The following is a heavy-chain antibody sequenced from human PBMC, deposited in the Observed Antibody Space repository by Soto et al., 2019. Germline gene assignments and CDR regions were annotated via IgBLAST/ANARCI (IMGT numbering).Heavy chain of an antibody. J-gene: IGHJ3*02. CDR1: GYSFTSYW. CDR2: IDPSDSYT. CDR3: ARHRNYYDSSGYYAPDAFDI. D-gene: IGHD3-22*01. V-gene: IGHV5-10-1*01. Sequence: GESLKISCKGSGYSFTSYWIRCVRQIPGKGLEWMGRIDPSDSYTKDSPSFQGHVTISADKSISTAYLQWSSLKASDTAMYYCARHRNYYDSSGYYAPDAFDIWGQGTMVTVS.